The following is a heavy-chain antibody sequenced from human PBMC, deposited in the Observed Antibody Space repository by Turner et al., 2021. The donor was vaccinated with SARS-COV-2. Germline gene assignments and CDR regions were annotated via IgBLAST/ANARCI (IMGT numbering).Heavy chain of an antibody. Sequence: EVQLVESGGGLVKPGGSLRLSCAASGFTFSSYTMNWVRQAPGKGLEWVSSISSSSSYIYYADSVKGRFTISRDNAKNSLYLQMNSLGAEDTAVYYCAREDDFWSGYHHYGMDVWGQGTTVTVSS. CDR1: GFTFSSYT. D-gene: IGHD3-3*01. CDR2: ISSSSSYI. CDR3: AREDDFWSGYHHYGMDV. V-gene: IGHV3-21*01. J-gene: IGHJ6*02.